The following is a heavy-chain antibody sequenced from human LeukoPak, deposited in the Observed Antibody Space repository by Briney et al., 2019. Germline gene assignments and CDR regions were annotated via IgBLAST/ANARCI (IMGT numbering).Heavy chain of an antibody. CDR1: GFTFSNFW. CDR3: GRWFDP. Sequence: GGSLRLSCAASGFTFSNFWMSWVRQAPGKGLEWVANIKPDGSEKYYVDSVRGRFTISRDNAKNSLFLQLNGLRADDTAVYYCGRWFDPWGQGTLVTVSS. CDR2: IKPDGSEK. J-gene: IGHJ5*02. V-gene: IGHV3-7*01.